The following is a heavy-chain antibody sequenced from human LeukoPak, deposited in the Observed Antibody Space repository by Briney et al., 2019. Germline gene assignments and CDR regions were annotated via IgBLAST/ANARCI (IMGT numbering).Heavy chain of an antibody. V-gene: IGHV4-4*02. J-gene: IGHJ4*02. D-gene: IGHD2-2*01. CDR1: GGSISSSTW. CDR3: ASGGHCSNTNCYSDY. Sequence: PSETLSLTCAVSGGSISSSTWWSWVSQPPGKGLEWSGEIYHSGSTNYNPSLKSRVTISVDKSKNQFSLKLSSVTAADTAVYYCASGGHCSNTNCYSDYWGQGTLVTVSS. CDR2: IYHSGST.